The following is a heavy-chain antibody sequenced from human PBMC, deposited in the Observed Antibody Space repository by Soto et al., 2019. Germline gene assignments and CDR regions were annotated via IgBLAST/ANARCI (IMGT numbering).Heavy chain of an antibody. CDR2: ISSSSSYI. CDR1: GFMFRNYS. V-gene: IGHV3-21*01. J-gene: IGHJ5*02. CDR3: ARGAAARPWFDP. D-gene: IGHD6-6*01. Sequence: PGGSLRLSCVASGFMFRNYSMNWVRQAPGKGLEWVSSISSSSSYIYYADSVKGRFTISRDNAKNSLYLQMNSLRAEDTAVYYSARGAAARPWFDPWGQGTLVTVSS.